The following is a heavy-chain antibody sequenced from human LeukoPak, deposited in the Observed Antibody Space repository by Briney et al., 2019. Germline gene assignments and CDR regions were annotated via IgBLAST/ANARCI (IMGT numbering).Heavy chain of an antibody. CDR3: ARDDAKKELRFLEWLFYPMDY. D-gene: IGHD3-3*01. Sequence: ASVKVSCKASGYTFTSYGISWVRQAPGQGLEWMGWSSAYNGNTNYAQKLQGRVTMTTDTSTSTAYMELRSLRSADTAVYYCARDDAKKELRFLEWLFYPMDYWGQGTLVTVSS. J-gene: IGHJ4*02. CDR1: GYTFTSYG. CDR2: SSAYNGNT. V-gene: IGHV1-18*01.